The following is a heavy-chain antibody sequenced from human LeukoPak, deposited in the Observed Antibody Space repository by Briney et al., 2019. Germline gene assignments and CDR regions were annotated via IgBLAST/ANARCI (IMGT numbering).Heavy chain of an antibody. D-gene: IGHD6-19*01. J-gene: IGHJ3*02. V-gene: IGHV3-53*01. CDR1: GFTVSSNY. Sequence: GGSLRLSCAASGFTVSSNYMSWVRQAPGKGLEWVSVIYSGGSTYYADSVKGRFTISRDNAKNSLYLQMNSLRAEDTAVYYCARAKSSGWYGGAFDIWGQGTMVTVSS. CDR2: IYSGGST. CDR3: ARAKSSGWYGGAFDI.